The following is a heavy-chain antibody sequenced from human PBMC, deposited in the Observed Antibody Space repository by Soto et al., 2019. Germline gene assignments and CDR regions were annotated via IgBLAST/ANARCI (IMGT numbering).Heavy chain of an antibody. Sequence: GGSLRLSCAASGFTFSSYAMSWVRQAPGKGLEWVSAISGSGGSTYYADSVKGRFTISRDNSKNTLYLQMNSLRAEDTAVYYCAKVVAAAGSASRYYYYGMDVWGQGTTVTVSS. CDR2: ISGSGGST. CDR1: GFTFSSYA. J-gene: IGHJ6*02. V-gene: IGHV3-23*01. CDR3: AKVVAAAGSASRYYYYGMDV. D-gene: IGHD6-13*01.